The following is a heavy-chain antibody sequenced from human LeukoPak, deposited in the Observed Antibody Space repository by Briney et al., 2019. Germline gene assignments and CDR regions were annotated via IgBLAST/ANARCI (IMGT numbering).Heavy chain of an antibody. J-gene: IGHJ5*02. CDR1: GGSISSYY. D-gene: IGHD3-10*01. CDR3: ARMITMVRGLGWFDP. CDR2: IYYSGST. Sequence: SETLSLTCTVSGGSISSYYWSWIRQPPGKGLEGIGYIYYSGSTNYNPSLKSRVTISVDTSKNQFSLKLSSVTAADTAVYYCARMITMVRGLGWFDPWGQGTLVTVSS. V-gene: IGHV4-59*01.